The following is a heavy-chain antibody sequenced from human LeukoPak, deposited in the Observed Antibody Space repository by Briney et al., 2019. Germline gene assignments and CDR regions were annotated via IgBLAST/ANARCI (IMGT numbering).Heavy chain of an antibody. V-gene: IGHV3-30*14. CDR2: ISYDGSNK. D-gene: IGHD6-19*01. CDR1: GFSFSSYG. J-gene: IGHJ4*02. CDR3: ARLAGTGYFDY. Sequence: GGSLRLSCAASGFSFSSYGMHWVRQAPGKGLEWVAVISYDGSNKYYADSVKGRFTISRDNSKNTLYLQMNSLRAEDTAVYYCARLAGTGYFDYWGQGTLVTVSS.